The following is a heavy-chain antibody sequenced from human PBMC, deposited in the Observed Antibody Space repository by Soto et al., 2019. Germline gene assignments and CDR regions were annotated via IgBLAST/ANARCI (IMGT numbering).Heavy chain of an antibody. J-gene: IGHJ5*02. CDR3: ARRTADNWNAVDP. Sequence: PGESLKISCKGSGYSFTSYWIAWVRQMPGKGLEWMGIIYPGDSDTRYSPSFQGQVTISVDRSISTAYLQWSSLKASDTAMYYCARRTADNWNAVDPWGQGTLVTVSS. CDR1: GYSFTSYW. D-gene: IGHD1-1*01. CDR2: IYPGDSDT. V-gene: IGHV5-51*01.